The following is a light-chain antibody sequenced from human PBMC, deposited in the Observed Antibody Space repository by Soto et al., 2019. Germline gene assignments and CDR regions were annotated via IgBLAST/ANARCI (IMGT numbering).Light chain of an antibody. J-gene: IGKJ4*01. Sequence: TVMTQSPVTLSVSPGERATLSCRASQSVSSKLAWYQQKRGQAPRLLIYGASTRATGIPARFSGSGSETEFTLTISSLQSEDFADYYCQQYNNCHPLFGGGTKVEIK. CDR1: QSVSSK. CDR3: QQYNNCHPL. V-gene: IGKV3D-15*01. CDR2: GAS.